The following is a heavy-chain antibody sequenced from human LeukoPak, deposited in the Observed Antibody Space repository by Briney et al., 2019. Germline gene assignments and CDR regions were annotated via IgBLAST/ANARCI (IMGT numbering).Heavy chain of an antibody. CDR3: ARGLLYASGSYYSHYYYYYMDV. V-gene: IGHV3-15*01. J-gene: IGHJ6*03. CDR1: GFTFSNAW. D-gene: IGHD3-10*01. CDR2: IKSKTDGGTT. Sequence: GGSLRLSCAASGFTFSNAWMSWVRQAPGKGLEWVGRIKSKTDGGTTGYAAPVKGRFTISRDDSKNTLYLQMNSLRAEDTAVYYCARGLLYASGSYYSHYYYYYMDVWGKGTTVTVSS.